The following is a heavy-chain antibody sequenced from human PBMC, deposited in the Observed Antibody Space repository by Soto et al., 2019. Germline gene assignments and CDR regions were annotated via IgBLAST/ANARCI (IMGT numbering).Heavy chain of an antibody. D-gene: IGHD4-4*01. CDR1: GYSFTSYW. CDR3: ASRAGTVTTDYYYGMDV. V-gene: IGHV5-10-1*01. CDR2: IDPSDSYT. Sequence: PGESLKISCKGSGYSFTSYWISWVRQMSGKGLEWMGRIDPSDSYTNYSPSFQGHVTISADKSISTAYLQWSSLKASDTAMYYCASRAGTVTTDYYYGMDVWGQGTTVTVSS. J-gene: IGHJ6*02.